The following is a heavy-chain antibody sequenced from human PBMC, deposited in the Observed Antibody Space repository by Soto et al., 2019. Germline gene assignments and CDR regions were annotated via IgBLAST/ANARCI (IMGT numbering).Heavy chain of an antibody. V-gene: IGHV3-49*04. CDR3: TRDIVVVPAAIGGGYYYYGMDV. J-gene: IGHJ6*02. CDR2: TRSKAYGGTT. Sequence: GGSLRLSCTASGFTFGDYAMSWVRQAPGKGLEWVGFTRSKAYGGTTEYAASVKGRFTISRDDSKSIAYLQMNSLKTEDTAVYYCTRDIVVVPAAIGGGYYYYGMDVWGQGTTVTVSS. D-gene: IGHD2-2*01. CDR1: GFTFGDYA.